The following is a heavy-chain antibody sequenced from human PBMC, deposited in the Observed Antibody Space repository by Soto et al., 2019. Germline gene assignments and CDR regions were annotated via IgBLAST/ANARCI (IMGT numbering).Heavy chain of an antibody. CDR3: ARVMYYYDSSEDMGAFDI. Sequence: QVQLQESGPGLVKPSQTLSLTCTVSGGSISSGGYYWSWIRQHPGKGLEWIGYIYYSGSTYYNPSLKSRVTISVDTSKNQFSLQLSSVSAADTAVYYCARVMYYYDSSEDMGAFDIWGQGTMVTVSS. V-gene: IGHV4-31*03. CDR1: GGSISSGGYY. D-gene: IGHD3-22*01. CDR2: IYYSGST. J-gene: IGHJ3*02.